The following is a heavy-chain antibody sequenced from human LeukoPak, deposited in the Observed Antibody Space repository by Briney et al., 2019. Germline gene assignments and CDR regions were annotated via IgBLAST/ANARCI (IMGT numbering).Heavy chain of an antibody. J-gene: IGHJ6*03. CDR2: ISAYNGNT. CDR1: GYTFTSYG. V-gene: IGHV1-18*01. Sequence: ASVKVSCEASGYTFTSYGISWVRQAPGQGLEWMGWISAYNGNTNYAQKLQGRVTMTTDTSTSTAYMELRSLRSDDTAVYYCASLTEGQYYYDSSGYSYYYYMDVWGKGTTVTVSS. D-gene: IGHD3-22*01. CDR3: ASLTEGQYYYDSSGYSYYYYMDV.